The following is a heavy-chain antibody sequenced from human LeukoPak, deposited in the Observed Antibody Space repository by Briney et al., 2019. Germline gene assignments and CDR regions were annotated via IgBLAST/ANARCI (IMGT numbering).Heavy chain of an antibody. V-gene: IGHV4-34*01. CDR2: IYYSGST. D-gene: IGHD3-22*01. Sequence: PSETLSLTCAVYGGSFSGYYWSWIRQPPGKGLEWIGSIYYSGSTYYNPSLKSRVTISVDTSKNQFSLKLSSVTAADTAVYYCARDQREDDSGGYELGFDYWGQGTLVTVSS. J-gene: IGHJ4*02. CDR3: ARDQREDDSGGYELGFDY. CDR1: GGSFSGYY.